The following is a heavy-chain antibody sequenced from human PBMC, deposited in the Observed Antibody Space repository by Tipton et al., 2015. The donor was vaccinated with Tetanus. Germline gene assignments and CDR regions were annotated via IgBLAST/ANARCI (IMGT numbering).Heavy chain of an antibody. D-gene: IGHD1-26*01. CDR1: GGSISSSSYY. Sequence: TLSLTCTVSGGSISSSSYYWGWIRQPPGKGLEWIGSIYYSGSTYYNPSLKSRVTISVDTSKNQFSLKLSSVTAADTAVYYCASDSPYSGRQRRKYYYGMDVWGQGTTVTVSS. V-gene: IGHV4-39*01. J-gene: IGHJ6*02. CDR2: IYYSGST. CDR3: ASDSPYSGRQRRKYYYGMDV.